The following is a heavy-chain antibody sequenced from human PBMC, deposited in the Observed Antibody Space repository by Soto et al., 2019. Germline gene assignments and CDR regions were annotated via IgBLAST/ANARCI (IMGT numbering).Heavy chain of an antibody. D-gene: IGHD1-26*01. CDR2: ISGSGGST. J-gene: IGHJ4*02. Sequence: LRLSCAASGFTFSSYAMSWVRQAPGKGLEWVSGISGSGGSTYYADSVKGRFTISRDDSKNTLYLQMNSLRAEDTAIFYCARDPFGYYVNYFDNWGQGTLVTVSS. CDR3: ARDPFGYYVNYFDN. V-gene: IGHV3-23*01. CDR1: GFTFSSYA.